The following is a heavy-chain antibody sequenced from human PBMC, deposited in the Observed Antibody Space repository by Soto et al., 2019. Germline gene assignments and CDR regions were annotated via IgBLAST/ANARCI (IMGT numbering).Heavy chain of an antibody. CDR1: GFTFSSYG. Sequence: GGSLRLSCAASGFTFSSYGMHWVRQAPGKGLEWVAVIWYDGSNKYYADSVKGRFTISRDNSKNTLYLQMNSLRAEDTAVYYCATVGHYYGSGSYYSDYWGQGTLVTVSS. CDR2: IWYDGSNK. D-gene: IGHD3-10*01. V-gene: IGHV3-33*01. CDR3: ATVGHYYGSGSYYSDY. J-gene: IGHJ4*02.